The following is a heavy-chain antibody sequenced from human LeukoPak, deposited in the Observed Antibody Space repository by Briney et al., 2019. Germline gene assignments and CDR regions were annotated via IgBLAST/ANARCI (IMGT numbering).Heavy chain of an antibody. Sequence: GGSLRLSCAASGFTFSSNWMHWVRQAPGKGLVWVSRIISNENSATSADSVKGRFTISRDNAKNTLYLQMNSLRAEDTAVYYCAKLRAYYYDSSGYSETKTPQIYFDYWGQGTLVTVSS. CDR2: IISNENSA. CDR3: AKLRAYYYDSSGYSETKTPQIYFDY. J-gene: IGHJ4*02. D-gene: IGHD3-22*01. V-gene: IGHV3-74*01. CDR1: GFTFSSNW.